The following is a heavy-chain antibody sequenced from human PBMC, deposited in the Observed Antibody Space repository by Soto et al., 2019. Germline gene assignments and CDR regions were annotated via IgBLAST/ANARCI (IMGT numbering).Heavy chain of an antibody. CDR3: SGTSSLKWYYMEV. V-gene: IGHV6-1*01. CDR1: GDSVSSNSAA. Sequence: SQTLSLTCVISGDSVSSNSAAWNWIRQSPSRGLEWLGRTYYRSRWYNDYAVSVRSRITVNADTSKNQFSLHLNSVTPEDTAVYYCSGTSSLKWYYMEVWYKGLTVTVFS. J-gene: IGHJ6*03. CDR2: TYYRSRWYN. D-gene: IGHD1-1*01.